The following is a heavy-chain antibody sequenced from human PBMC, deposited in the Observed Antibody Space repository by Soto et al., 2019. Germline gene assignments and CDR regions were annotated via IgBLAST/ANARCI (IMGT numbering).Heavy chain of an antibody. J-gene: IGHJ6*02. CDR2: ISSSGYI. V-gene: IGHV3-21*01. CDR1: GFNFNSYT. CDR3: ARDCSGGSCYPGMDV. D-gene: IGHD2-15*01. Sequence: EVQLVESGGGLVKPGGSLRLSCAASGFNFNSYTINWFRQAPGKRLEWLSSISSSGYIFSTDSVRGRFTISRDNAKNSVYLQINSLRAEDTAVYFCARDCSGGSCYPGMDVWGQGTTVTVSS.